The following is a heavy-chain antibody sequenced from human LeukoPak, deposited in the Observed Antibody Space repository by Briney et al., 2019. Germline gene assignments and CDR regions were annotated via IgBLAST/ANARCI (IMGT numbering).Heavy chain of an antibody. Sequence: SETLSLTCSVSGGSIRNYYWSWIRQPPGKGLEWIGYIYNSGSTNYNPSLKSRVTISVDTSKNQFSLKLSSVTAADTAVYYCARGRGGYDSYYYYYMDVWGKGTTVTVSS. D-gene: IGHD5-12*01. CDR2: IYNSGST. V-gene: IGHV4-59*08. CDR1: GGSIRNYY. J-gene: IGHJ6*03. CDR3: ARGRGGYDSYYYYYMDV.